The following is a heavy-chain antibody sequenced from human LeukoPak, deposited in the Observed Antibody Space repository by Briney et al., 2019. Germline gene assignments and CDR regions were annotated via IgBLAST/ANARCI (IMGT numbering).Heavy chain of an antibody. D-gene: IGHD3-22*01. CDR1: GGPFNRYV. CDR3: AKEVMLSSGYYYAGYGPFDY. CDR2: IIPIFGTA. J-gene: IGHJ4*02. Sequence: SLKVSCKASGGPFNRYVISLVPPAPGKRLEWIGGIIPIFGTANYAQKSQGRVTITTDESTSTAYMELSSLRSEDTAVYYFAKEVMLSSGYYYAGYGPFDYWGQGTLVTVSS. V-gene: IGHV1-69*05.